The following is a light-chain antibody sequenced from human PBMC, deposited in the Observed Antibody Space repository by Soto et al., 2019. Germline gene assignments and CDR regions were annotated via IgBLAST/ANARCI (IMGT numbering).Light chain of an antibody. CDR2: DVV. Sequence: QSALTQPASVSGSPGQSITISCTGTSSDVGGFNSVSWYQLRPGTAPKLILYDVVDRPSGVSYRFSGSKSGNTASLTISGLQAADESDYFCSSYTRNMTNVFGSGTKVTVL. J-gene: IGLJ1*01. CDR3: SSYTRNMTNV. CDR1: SSDVGGFNS. V-gene: IGLV2-14*03.